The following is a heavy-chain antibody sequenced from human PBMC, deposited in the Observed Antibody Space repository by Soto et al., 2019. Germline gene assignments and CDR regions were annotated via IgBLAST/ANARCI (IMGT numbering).Heavy chain of an antibody. V-gene: IGHV3-48*03. CDR2: ISSSGSTI. D-gene: IGHD3-16*01. J-gene: IGHJ4*02. Sequence: GGSLRLSCAASGFTFSSYEMNWVRQAPGKGLEWVSYISSSGSTIYYVDSVKGRFTISRDNAKNSLYLQMNSLRAEDTAVYYCARGKGAGRPYYWGQGTLVTVSS. CDR1: GFTFSSYE. CDR3: ARGKGAGRPYY.